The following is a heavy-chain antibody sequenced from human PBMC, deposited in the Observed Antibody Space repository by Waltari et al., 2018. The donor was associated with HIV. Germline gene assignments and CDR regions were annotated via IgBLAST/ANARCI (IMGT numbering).Heavy chain of an antibody. D-gene: IGHD2-15*01. CDR3: ARDRSEGGGYYYYGLDI. Sequence: QVQLVESGRGVVQPGRSLRLSCAASGSTFSSSGIHWVRQAPGKWLELVAVKWYDGANKDYAGSVKGRVTISRDNSKNTLYLQMNSLRAEDTAVYYGARDRSEGGGYYYYGLDIWGQGTTVTVSS. CDR1: GSTFSSSG. J-gene: IGHJ6*02. V-gene: IGHV3-33*01. CDR2: KWYDGANK.